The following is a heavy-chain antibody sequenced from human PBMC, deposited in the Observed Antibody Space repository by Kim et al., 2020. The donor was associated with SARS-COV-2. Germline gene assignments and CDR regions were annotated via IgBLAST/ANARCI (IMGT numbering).Heavy chain of an antibody. CDR3: TRVPGTTLDSWDAFD. J-gene: IGHJ3*02. Sequence: GGSLRLSCGASGFTFSDSAMHWVRQASGKGLEWVGRIRSKANGYATAYIESVRGRFTISRDDSRNTAYLQMNSLKTEDTAVYYCTRVPGTTLDSWDAFD. V-gene: IGHV3-73*01. D-gene: IGHD1-1*01. CDR2: IRSKANGYAT. CDR1: GFTFSDSA.